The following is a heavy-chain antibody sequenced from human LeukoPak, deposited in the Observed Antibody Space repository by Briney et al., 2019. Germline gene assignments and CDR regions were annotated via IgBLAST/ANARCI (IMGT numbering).Heavy chain of an antibody. D-gene: IGHD1-26*01. CDR3: TTVVGARNYYYGVDV. CDR1: GYPFSNAW. Sequence: GGSLRLSCAASGYPFSNAWMRGVRQAPGKGLEWVGRIKSKTDGGTTDYAAPVKGRFTISRDDSKNTLYLQMNSLKTEDTAVYYCTTVVGARNYYYGVDVWGQGTTVTVSS. J-gene: IGHJ6*02. V-gene: IGHV3-15*01. CDR2: IKSKTDGGTT.